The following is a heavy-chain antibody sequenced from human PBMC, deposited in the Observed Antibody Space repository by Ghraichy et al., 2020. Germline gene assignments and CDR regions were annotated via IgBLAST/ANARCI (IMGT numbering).Heavy chain of an antibody. V-gene: IGHV3-33*01. CDR1: GFTFSGYG. D-gene: IGHD1-26*01. CDR3: ARDPSIVGATNYYYYYMDV. CDR2: IWYDGSNK. J-gene: IGHJ6*03. Sequence: GGSLRLSCVASGFTFSGYGMHWVRQAPGKGLEWVAVIWYDGSNKYNANSVKGRFTISRDNSKNTLYLQMNSLRAEDTAMYYCARDPSIVGATNYYYYYMDVWGKGTTVTVSS.